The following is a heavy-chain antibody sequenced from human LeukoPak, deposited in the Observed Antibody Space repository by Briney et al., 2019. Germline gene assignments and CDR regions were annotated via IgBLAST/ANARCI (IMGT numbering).Heavy chain of an antibody. V-gene: IGHV3-21*01. CDR2: ISSSSSYI. CDR1: GFTFSSYS. D-gene: IGHD3-3*01. J-gene: IGHJ4*02. Sequence: PGGSLRLSCAASGFTFSSYSMNWVRQAPGKGLEWVSSISSSSSYIYYADSVKGRFTISRDNAKNSLYLQMNSLRAEDTAVYYCARKIFGVVITGRFDYWGQGTLVTVSS. CDR3: ARKIFGVVITGRFDY.